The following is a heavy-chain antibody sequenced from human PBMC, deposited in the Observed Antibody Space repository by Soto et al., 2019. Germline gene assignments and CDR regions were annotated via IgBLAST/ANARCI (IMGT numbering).Heavy chain of an antibody. J-gene: IGHJ5*02. D-gene: IGHD3-10*01. CDR2: IATYNSNK. Sequence: HLVQSGPEVKKPGASVTVSCKTSGDTFTNFGLSWVRQAPGQGLEWMGWIATYNSNKNYAQKFQSRLTLITHKTTSTRYMELKSLEYDDTAVYYCARVLRGVVNWFDPWGQGTLVTVSS. CDR1: GDTFTNFG. V-gene: IGHV1-18*01. CDR3: ARVLRGVVNWFDP.